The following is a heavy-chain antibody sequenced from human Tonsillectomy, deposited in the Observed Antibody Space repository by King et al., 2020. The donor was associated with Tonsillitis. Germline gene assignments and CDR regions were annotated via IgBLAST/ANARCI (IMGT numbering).Heavy chain of an antibody. V-gene: IGHV4-59*01. CDR1: GGSISSYY. Sequence: QLQESGPGLVKPSETLSLTCTVSGGSISSYYWSWIRQPPGKGLEWIGYIYYSGSTNYNPSLKSRVTISVDTSKKQFSLKVSSVTAADTDVYYCASMHILEVVPAASETWFDPWGRGTLVTVSS. CDR3: ASMHILEVVPAASETWFDP. CDR2: IYYSGST. J-gene: IGHJ5*02. D-gene: IGHD2-2*01.